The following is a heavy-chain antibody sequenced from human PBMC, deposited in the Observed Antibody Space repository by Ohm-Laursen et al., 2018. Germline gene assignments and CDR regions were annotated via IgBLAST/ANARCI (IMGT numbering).Heavy chain of an antibody. V-gene: IGHV3-48*04. Sequence: SLRLSCAASGFTFSTYSMNWVRQAPGKGLEWLSYIDASGGTIYYADSLKGRFTISRDNAKNPLYLQMNSLRAEDTAVYYCTRWYYYDSSGQPRPLYGMDVWGQGTTVTVSS. CDR1: GFTFSTYS. J-gene: IGHJ6*02. CDR3: TRWYYYDSSGQPRPLYGMDV. CDR2: IDASGGTI. D-gene: IGHD3-22*01.